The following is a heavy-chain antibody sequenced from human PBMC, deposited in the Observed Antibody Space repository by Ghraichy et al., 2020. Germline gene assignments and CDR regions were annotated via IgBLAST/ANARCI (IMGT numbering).Heavy chain of an antibody. V-gene: IGHV4-59*01. D-gene: IGHD6-6*01. Sequence: SATLSLTCTVSGGSISSYYWSWIRQPPGKGLEWIGYIYYSGSTNYNPSLKSRVTISVDTSKNQFSLKLSSVTAADTAVYYCARDQSSSSRYYYYGMDVWGQGTRSPSP. CDR2: IYYSGST. J-gene: IGHJ6*02. CDR3: ARDQSSSSRYYYYGMDV. CDR1: GGSISSYY.